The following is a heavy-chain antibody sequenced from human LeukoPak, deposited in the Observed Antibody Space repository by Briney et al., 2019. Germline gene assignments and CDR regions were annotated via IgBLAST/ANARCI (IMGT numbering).Heavy chain of an antibody. CDR3: SRTLFGVVNY. Sequence: GGSLRLSCAASGFTFSSYWMHWVRQAPGKGLVWVSRINSDGSITNYAGSVKGRFTISRDNAKNTLYLQMNSLRAEDTAVYYCSRTLFGVVNYWGQGTLVTVSS. D-gene: IGHD3-3*01. V-gene: IGHV3-74*01. J-gene: IGHJ4*02. CDR2: INSDGSIT. CDR1: GFTFSSYW.